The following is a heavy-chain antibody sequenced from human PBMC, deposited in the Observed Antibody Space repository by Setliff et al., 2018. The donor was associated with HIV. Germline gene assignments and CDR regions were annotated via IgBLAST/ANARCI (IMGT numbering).Heavy chain of an antibody. CDR3: ASRRGGGFLAWPDPYFDY. V-gene: IGHV4-61*09. J-gene: IGHJ4*02. D-gene: IGHD3-3*01. CDR1: GGSISSGSYY. Sequence: PSETLSLTCTVSGGSISSGSYYWSWIRQPAGKGLEWIGHIYTSGSTNYNPSLKSRVIISIDTSKNQFSLKLFSVTAADTAVYYRASRRGGGFLAWPDPYFDYWGQGTQVTVSS. CDR2: IYTSGST.